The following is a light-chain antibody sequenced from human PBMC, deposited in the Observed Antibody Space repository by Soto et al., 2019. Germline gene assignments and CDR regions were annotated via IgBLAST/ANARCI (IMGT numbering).Light chain of an antibody. V-gene: IGKV1-5*03. CDR3: QQYNSCLYT. CDR2: KAS. CDR1: QSISSW. Sequence: DIQMTQSPSTLSASVGDRVTITCRASQSISSWLAWYQQKPGKAPKLLIYKASSLESGVPLRFSGSGSGTEFTLTISSLQPDDFATYYCQQYNSCLYTFGQGTKLEIK. J-gene: IGKJ2*01.